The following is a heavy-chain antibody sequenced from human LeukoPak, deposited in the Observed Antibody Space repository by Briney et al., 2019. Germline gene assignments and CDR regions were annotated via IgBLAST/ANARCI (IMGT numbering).Heavy chain of an antibody. CDR1: GYTFTSYG. CDR2: ISAYNGNT. D-gene: IGHD4-17*01. J-gene: IGHJ4*02. V-gene: IGHV1-18*01. Sequence: ASVKVSCKASGYTFTSYGISWVRQAPGQGLEWMGWISAYNGNTNYARKLQGRVTMTTDTSTSTAYMELRSLRSDDTAVYYCARTYTTDYGEPNLDYWGQGTLVTVSS. CDR3: ARTYTTDYGEPNLDY.